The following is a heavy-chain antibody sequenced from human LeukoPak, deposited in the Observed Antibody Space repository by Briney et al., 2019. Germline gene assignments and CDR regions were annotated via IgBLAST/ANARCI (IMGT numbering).Heavy chain of an antibody. Sequence: GGSLRLSCAASGFTFSSYAMSWVRQAPGKGLEWVSAISGSGGSTYYADSVKGRFTISRDNSKNTLYLQMNRLRAEDTAVYYCARDSLSTVSYYFDYWGQGTLVTVSS. J-gene: IGHJ4*02. CDR1: GFTFSSYA. CDR2: ISGSGGST. CDR3: ARDSLSTVSYYFDY. V-gene: IGHV3-23*01.